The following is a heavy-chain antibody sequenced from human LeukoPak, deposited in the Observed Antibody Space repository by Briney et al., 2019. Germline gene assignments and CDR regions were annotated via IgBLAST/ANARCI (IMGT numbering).Heavy chain of an antibody. Sequence: SETLSLTCTVSGGSISSSSYYWGWIRQPPGKGLEWIGSIYYSGSIYYNSSLKSRITTSVDTSKNQFSLELSSVTAADTAVYYCASQRGYSYGTVSWGQGTLVTVSS. V-gene: IGHV4-39*01. CDR1: GGSISSSSYY. CDR2: IYYSGSI. D-gene: IGHD5-18*01. J-gene: IGHJ4*02. CDR3: ASQRGYSYGTVS.